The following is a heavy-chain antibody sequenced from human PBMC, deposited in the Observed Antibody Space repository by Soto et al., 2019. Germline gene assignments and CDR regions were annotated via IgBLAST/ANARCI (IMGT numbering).Heavy chain of an antibody. CDR3: ARSGSFGGATGYYFDY. CDR1: GGSISSGGYY. V-gene: IGHV4-31*03. D-gene: IGHD3-16*01. J-gene: IGHJ4*02. CDR2: INHSGST. Sequence: QVQLQESGPGLVKPSQTLSLTCTVSGGSISSGGYYWSWIRQPPGKGLEWIGEINHSGSTNYNPSLKSRVTIPVDTSKNQFSLKLSSVTAADTAVYYCARSGSFGGATGYYFDYWGQGTLVTVSS.